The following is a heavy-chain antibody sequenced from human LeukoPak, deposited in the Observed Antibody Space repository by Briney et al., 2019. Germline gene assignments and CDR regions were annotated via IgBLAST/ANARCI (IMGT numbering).Heavy chain of an antibody. J-gene: IGHJ6*02. D-gene: IGHD3-16*01. V-gene: IGHV4-31*11. CDR1: GGSISSGGYY. Sequence: SETLSLTCAVSGGSISSGGYYWSWIRQHPGKGLEWIGYIYYSGSTYYNPSLKSRVTISVDTSKNQFSLKLSSVTAADTAVYYCAREGVHYGMDVWGQGTTVTVSS. CDR3: AREGVHYGMDV. CDR2: IYYSGST.